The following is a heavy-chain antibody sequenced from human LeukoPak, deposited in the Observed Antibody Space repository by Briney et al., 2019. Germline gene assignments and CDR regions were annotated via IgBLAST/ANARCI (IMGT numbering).Heavy chain of an antibody. CDR1: GGSISNYY. Sequence: SETLSLTCSVSGGSISNYYWNWIRQAPGKGLEWIGYIFYSGSTNYNPSLKSRVTISVDTSRNRFSLRLSSVTAADTAVYYCARLRSSEFDLWGRGTLVTVSS. V-gene: IGHV4-59*08. CDR3: ARLRSSEFDL. J-gene: IGHJ2*01. D-gene: IGHD4-17*01. CDR2: IFYSGST.